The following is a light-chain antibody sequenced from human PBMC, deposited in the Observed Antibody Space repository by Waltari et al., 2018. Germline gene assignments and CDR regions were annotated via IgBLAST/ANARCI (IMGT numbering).Light chain of an antibody. CDR2: KAS. Sequence: DIQMTQSPSSLSASVGDRVTITCRASQTISSWLAWYQQKPGKAPKLLIYKASTLESGVPSRFSGSGSGTEFTLTISSLQPGDFATYYCQQFNSFSWTFGHGTKVEIK. V-gene: IGKV1-5*03. CDR3: QQFNSFSWT. J-gene: IGKJ1*01. CDR1: QTISSW.